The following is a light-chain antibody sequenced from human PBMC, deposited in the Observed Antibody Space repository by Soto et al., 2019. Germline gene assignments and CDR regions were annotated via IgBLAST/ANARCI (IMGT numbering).Light chain of an antibody. CDR3: QQYGGSPIT. CDR2: GAS. Sequence: IVWTQSRGTLSLAPGERFTLSCRASQSVTTRLAWYQHKPGQAPTLLMSGASNRASGVPVRFSGSGSGTDFTLTITRLEPEDFALYYCQQYGGSPITFGLGTRLEI. CDR1: QSVTTR. J-gene: IGKJ5*01. V-gene: IGKV3-20*01.